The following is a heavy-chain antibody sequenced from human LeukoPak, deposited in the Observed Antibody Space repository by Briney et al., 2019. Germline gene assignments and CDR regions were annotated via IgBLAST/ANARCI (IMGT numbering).Heavy chain of an antibody. J-gene: IGHJ4*02. CDR1: GGSISSSNW. CDR2: IYHSGNT. Sequence: SEILSLTCAVSGGSISSSNWWSWVRQPPGKGLEWIGEIYHSGNTNYNPSLKSRVTISVDKSKNQFSLKLSSVTAADTAVYYCARSVSGYDYYFDYWGQGTLVTVSS. V-gene: IGHV4-4*02. CDR3: ARSVSGYDYYFDY. D-gene: IGHD5-12*01.